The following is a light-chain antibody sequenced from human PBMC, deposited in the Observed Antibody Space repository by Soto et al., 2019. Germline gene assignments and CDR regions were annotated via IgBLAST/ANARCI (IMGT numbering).Light chain of an antibody. CDR1: QSISNL. CDR3: QCYHTVSRT. V-gene: IGKV1-5*03. Sequence: DIQMTQSPSTLSASVGDRVTITCRAGQSISNLLAWYQQKSGRAPKLLLYKATILQSGVPSRFSGSGSGTEFTLTINNLQPDDFATYYCQCYHTVSRTFGQGTKVEVK. CDR2: KAT. J-gene: IGKJ1*01.